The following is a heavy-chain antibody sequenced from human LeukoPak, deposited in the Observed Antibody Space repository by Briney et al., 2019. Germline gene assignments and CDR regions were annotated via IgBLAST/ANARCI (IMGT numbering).Heavy chain of an antibody. V-gene: IGHV3-74*01. Sequence: PGGSLRLSCAASGFTFSSYWMHWVRQGPGKGLVWVSRINIDGSRTSYADSVKGRFTISRDNAKNTLYLQMNSLRAEDTAVYYCARMGDSLYYYYGMDVWGQGTTVTVSS. CDR1: GFTFSSYW. CDR3: ARMGDSLYYYYGMDV. D-gene: IGHD1-26*01. J-gene: IGHJ6*02. CDR2: INIDGSRT.